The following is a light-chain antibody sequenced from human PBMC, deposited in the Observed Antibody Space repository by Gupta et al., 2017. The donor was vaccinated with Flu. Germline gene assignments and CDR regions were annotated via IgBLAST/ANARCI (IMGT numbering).Light chain of an antibody. CDR1: QSVSSSN. V-gene: IGKV3-20*01. CDR3: QQYGTSPRT. CDR2: AAS. J-gene: IGKJ1*01. Sequence: PGTLSLSPGERATLSCRASQSVSSSNLAWYQQKPGQAPRLLIYAASSRATGTPDRFSGSASGTDFTLTISRLEPEDFAVYYCQQYGTSPRTCGQGTKVEIK.